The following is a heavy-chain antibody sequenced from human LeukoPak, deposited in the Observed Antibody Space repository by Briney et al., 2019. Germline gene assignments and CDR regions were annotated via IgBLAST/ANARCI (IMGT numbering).Heavy chain of an antibody. D-gene: IGHD6-6*01. J-gene: IGHJ4*02. CDR3: VRDWGGSSAI. Sequence: ASVKVSCKASGYTFTSYGISWVRQAPGQGLEWMGWISAYNGNTNYAQKLQGRVTMTTDTSTSTAHMELSSLTSEDTAVYYCVRDWGGSSAIWGQGTRVTVST. V-gene: IGHV1-18*01. CDR2: ISAYNGNT. CDR1: GYTFTSYG.